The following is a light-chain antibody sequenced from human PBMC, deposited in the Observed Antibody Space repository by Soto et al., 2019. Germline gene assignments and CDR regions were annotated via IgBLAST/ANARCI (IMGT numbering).Light chain of an antibody. V-gene: IGLV1-40*01. J-gene: IGLJ3*02. CDR1: SSNIGSNY. CDR2: DNR. CDR3: QSYDSTLSAWV. Sequence: QSVLTQPPSASGTPGQRVTISCSGSSSNIGSNYVYWYQQLPGTAPKLLIYDNRKRPSGVPDRFSGSNSGTSASLAITGLQAEDEADYYCQSYDSTLSAWVFGGGTKLTVL.